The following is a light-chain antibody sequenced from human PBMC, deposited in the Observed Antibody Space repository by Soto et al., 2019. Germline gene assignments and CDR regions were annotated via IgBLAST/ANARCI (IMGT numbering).Light chain of an antibody. CDR1: QHISTY. V-gene: IGKV1-33*01. J-gene: IGKJ3*01. Sequence: DIQMTQSPSSLSASVGDRVTITCQASQHISTYLDWFQQQPGKAPELLIYDASNLVPVVPSRFSGSGSRTDFTFTISSLQPEDLAKYYCQQYADLPPTVVPGTKVDIK. CDR3: QQYADLPPT. CDR2: DAS.